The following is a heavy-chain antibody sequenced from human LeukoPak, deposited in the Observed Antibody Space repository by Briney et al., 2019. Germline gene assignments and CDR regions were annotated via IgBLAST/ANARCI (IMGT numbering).Heavy chain of an antibody. Sequence: GGSLRLSCAASGFTFSSFDMHWARQPTGQGLEWVSTIGTASDTYYPGSVEGRFTLSRDNAKNSLYLQMNSLTAGDTGVYYCARGPPRGKYYYMDVWGKGTTVTVSS. D-gene: IGHD1-1*01. V-gene: IGHV3-13*01. CDR1: GFTFSSFD. CDR2: IGTASDT. CDR3: ARGPPRGKYYYMDV. J-gene: IGHJ6*03.